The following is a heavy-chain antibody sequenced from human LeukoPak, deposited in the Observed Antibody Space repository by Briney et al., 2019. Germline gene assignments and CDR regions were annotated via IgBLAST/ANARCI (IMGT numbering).Heavy chain of an antibody. J-gene: IGHJ4*02. CDR2: MNPNSGNT. CDR3: AKDFGYSSGWYVY. CDR1: GYTFTSYD. Sequence: ASVKVSCKASGYTFTSYDINWVRQATGQGLEWMGWMNPNSGNTGYAQRFQGRVTMTRNTSISTAYMELSSLRSEDTAVYYCAKDFGYSSGWYVYWGQGTLVTVSS. V-gene: IGHV1-8*01. D-gene: IGHD6-19*01.